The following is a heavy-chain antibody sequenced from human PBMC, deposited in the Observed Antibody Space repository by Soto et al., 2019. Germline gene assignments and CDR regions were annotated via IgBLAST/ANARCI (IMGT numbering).Heavy chain of an antibody. CDR1: GFTFSSYG. D-gene: IGHD2-8*01. J-gene: IGHJ4*02. Sequence: GGSLRLSCAASGFTFSSYGMHWARQAPGKGLEWVAVIWYDGSNKYYADSVKGRFTISRDNSKNTLYLQMNSLRAEDTAVYYCARARRCANGVCYSFDYWGQGTLVTVSS. CDR3: ARARRCANGVCYSFDY. V-gene: IGHV3-33*01. CDR2: IWYDGSNK.